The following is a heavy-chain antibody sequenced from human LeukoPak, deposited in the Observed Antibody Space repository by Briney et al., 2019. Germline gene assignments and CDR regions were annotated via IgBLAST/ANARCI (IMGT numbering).Heavy chain of an antibody. D-gene: IGHD6-19*01. CDR3: ARDYRSSGSYYFDY. V-gene: IGHV4-4*07. Sequence: SETLSLTCTVSGGSISSYYWSWIRQPAGKGLEWIGRIYTSGSTNYNPSLKSRVTMSVDTSKNQFSLKLSSVTAADTAVYYCARDYRSSGSYYFDYWGQGTLVTVSS. CDR2: IYTSGST. J-gene: IGHJ4*02. CDR1: GGSISSYY.